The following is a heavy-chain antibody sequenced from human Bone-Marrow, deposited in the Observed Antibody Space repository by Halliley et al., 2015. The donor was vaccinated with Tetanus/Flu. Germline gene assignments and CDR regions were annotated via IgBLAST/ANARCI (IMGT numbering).Heavy chain of an antibody. Sequence: SLRLSCTCSGFAFADDAMGWVRQAPGKGLEWVAVIRSKNCDGTTEFAASVKGRFAISRDDSKSIAYLQMNSLKTEDTAVYYCTRKQQLAHWGQGTLVTVSS. V-gene: IGHV3-49*04. J-gene: IGHJ4*02. CDR1: GFAFADDA. D-gene: IGHD1-1*01. CDR3: TRKQQLAH. CDR2: IRSKNCDGTT.